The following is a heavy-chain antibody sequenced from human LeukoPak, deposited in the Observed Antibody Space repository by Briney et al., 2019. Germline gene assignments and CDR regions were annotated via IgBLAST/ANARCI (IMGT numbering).Heavy chain of an antibody. CDR2: IYYSGST. CDR3: ARDRGPYSGYDSYYFDY. CDR1: GGSISSGGYY. J-gene: IGHJ4*02. D-gene: IGHD5-12*01. V-gene: IGHV4-31*03. Sequence: SGTLSLTCTVSGGSISSGGYYWSWIRQHPGKGLEWIGYIYYSGSTYYNPSLKSRVTISVDTSKNQFSLKLSSVTAADTAVYYCARDRGPYSGYDSYYFDYWGQGTLVTVSS.